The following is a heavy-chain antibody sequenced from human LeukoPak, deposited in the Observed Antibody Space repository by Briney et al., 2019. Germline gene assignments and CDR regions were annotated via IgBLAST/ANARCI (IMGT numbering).Heavy chain of an antibody. J-gene: IGHJ4*02. V-gene: IGHV4-4*02. Sequence: SGTLSLTCAVSGGSISSSNWWSWVRQSPGKGLEWIGEIYHSGSTNYNPSLKSRVTTSVDKSKNQFSLKLSSVTAADTAVYYCARTLSYSSSWPVDYWGQGTLVTVSS. CDR2: IYHSGST. D-gene: IGHD6-13*01. CDR1: GGSISSSNW. CDR3: ARTLSYSSSWPVDY.